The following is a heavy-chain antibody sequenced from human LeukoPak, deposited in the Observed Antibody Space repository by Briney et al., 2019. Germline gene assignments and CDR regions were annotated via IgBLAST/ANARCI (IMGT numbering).Heavy chain of an antibody. V-gene: IGHV1-18*01. CDR3: ERDGVADGGWSLFDS. CDR2: ISTYNNNT. D-gene: IGHD2-8*01. J-gene: IGHJ4*02. Sequence: ASVKVSCKASAYTFTNYAISWVRQAPGQGLEWMGWISTYNNNTNYPKKFQGRVTIFTDTSTTTAYMELRSLRSDDTAVYYCERDGVADGGWSLFDSWGQGTLVTVSS. CDR1: AYTFTNYA.